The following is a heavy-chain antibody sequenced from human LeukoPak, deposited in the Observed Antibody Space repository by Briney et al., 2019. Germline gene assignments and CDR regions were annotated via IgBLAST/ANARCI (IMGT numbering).Heavy chain of an antibody. V-gene: IGHV3-23*01. J-gene: IGHJ4*02. CDR1: GFTFSSYA. CDR2: IFGSGGST. Sequence: GGSLRLSCAASGFTFSSYAMYWVRQAPGKGLEWGSGIFGSGGSTHYADSVKGRFTISRDNSKNTVYLQMNSLRAEDTAVYYCAKTTTGYSSGRFPGWPVDYWGGGILVTVSS. D-gene: IGHD6-19*01. CDR3: AKTTTGYSSGRFPGWPVDY.